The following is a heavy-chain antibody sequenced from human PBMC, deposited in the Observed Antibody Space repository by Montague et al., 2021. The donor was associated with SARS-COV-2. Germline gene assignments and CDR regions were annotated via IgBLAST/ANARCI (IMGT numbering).Heavy chain of an antibody. CDR3: AHRRPLWGYFDY. CDR2: IYWDDDK. Sequence: PALVKPTQTLTLTCTFSGFSLSTSGVGVGWTRQPPGKALEWLALIYWDDDKRYSPSLKSRLTITKDTSKNQVVLTMTNMDPVDAATYYCAHRRPLWGYFDYWGQGTLVTVSS. CDR1: GFSLSTSGVG. D-gene: IGHD7-27*01. J-gene: IGHJ4*02. V-gene: IGHV2-5*02.